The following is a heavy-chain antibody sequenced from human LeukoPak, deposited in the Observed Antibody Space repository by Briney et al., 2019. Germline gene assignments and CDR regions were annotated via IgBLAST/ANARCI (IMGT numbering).Heavy chain of an antibody. Sequence: GESLKISCKGSGYSFTSYWIGWVRQMPGKGLEWMGIIYPGDSDTRYSPSFQGQVTISADKSISTAYLQWSSLKASDTATYYCARPPDYYGSGSYYDYWGQGTLVTVSS. D-gene: IGHD3-10*01. V-gene: IGHV5-51*01. CDR3: ARPPDYYGSGSYYDY. CDR2: IYPGDSDT. CDR1: GYSFTSYW. J-gene: IGHJ4*02.